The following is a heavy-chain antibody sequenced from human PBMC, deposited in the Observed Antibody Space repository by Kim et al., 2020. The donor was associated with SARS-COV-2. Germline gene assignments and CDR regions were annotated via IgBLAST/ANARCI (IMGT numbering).Heavy chain of an antibody. CDR2: INPSGGST. J-gene: IGHJ1*01. D-gene: IGHD4-17*01. CDR3: ARNGPSNDYGDYGFQH. Sequence: ASVKVSCKASGYTFTSYYMHWVRQAPGQGLEWMGIINPSGGSTSYAQKFQGRVTMTRDTSTSTVYMELSSLRSEDTAVYYCARNGPSNDYGDYGFQHWGQGTLVTVSS. CDR1: GYTFTSYY. V-gene: IGHV1-46*03.